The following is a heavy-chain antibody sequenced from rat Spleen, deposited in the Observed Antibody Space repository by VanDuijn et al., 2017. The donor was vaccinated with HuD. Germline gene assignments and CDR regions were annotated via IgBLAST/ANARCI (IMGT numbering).Heavy chain of an antibody. CDR3: ARRNYGYTDYFDY. D-gene: IGHD1-9*01. J-gene: IGHJ2*01. Sequence: EVQQVEAAGGLVQPGGSLTLPCVASGFTFNSYWMTRIRQAPGKGRERVAIINYDGSSTYYRDSVKGRFTISSHNAKSSLYLHMDSRRSEDTATYYCARRNYGYTDYFDYWGQGVMVTVSS. CDR2: INYDGSST. CDR1: GFTFNSYW. V-gene: IGHV5-31*01.